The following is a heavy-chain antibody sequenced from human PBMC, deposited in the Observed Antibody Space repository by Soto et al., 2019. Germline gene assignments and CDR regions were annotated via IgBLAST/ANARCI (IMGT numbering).Heavy chain of an antibody. Sequence: GESLKISCKGSGYSFAGYWITWVRQRPGKGLEWMGRIDPSDSQTYYSPSFRGHVTISATKSITTVFLQWSSLRASDTAMYYCARQIYDSDTGPNFQYYFDSWGQGTLVTVSS. CDR1: GYSFAGYW. CDR2: IDPSDSQT. CDR3: ARQIYDSDTGPNFQYYFDS. D-gene: IGHD3-22*01. V-gene: IGHV5-10-1*01. J-gene: IGHJ4*02.